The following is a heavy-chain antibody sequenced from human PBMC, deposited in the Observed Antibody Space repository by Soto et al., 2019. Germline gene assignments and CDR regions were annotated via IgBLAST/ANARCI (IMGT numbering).Heavy chain of an antibody. J-gene: IGHJ5*02. CDR2: ISSSSSYI. V-gene: IGHV3-21*01. D-gene: IGHD3-3*01. CDR3: ARDGSTIFGVAAGGGWFDP. CDR1: GFTFSSYS. Sequence: GGSLRLSCAASGFTFSSYSMNWVRQAPGKGLEWVSSISSSSSYIYYADSVKGRFTISRDNAKNSLYLQMNSLRAEDTAVYYCARDGSTIFGVAAGGGWFDPWGQGTLVTVSS.